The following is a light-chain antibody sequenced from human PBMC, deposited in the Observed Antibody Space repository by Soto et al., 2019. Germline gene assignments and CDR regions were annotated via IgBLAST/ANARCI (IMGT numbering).Light chain of an antibody. Sequence: EIVLTQSPATLSLSPGERATLSCRASQSVSSYLAWYQQKPGQAPRLLISDASNRATGIPARFSGSGSGTDFTLTISSLDPEDFAVYYCQQRSNWPLTFGGGTKVDIK. J-gene: IGKJ4*01. V-gene: IGKV3-11*01. CDR3: QQRSNWPLT. CDR1: QSVSSY. CDR2: DAS.